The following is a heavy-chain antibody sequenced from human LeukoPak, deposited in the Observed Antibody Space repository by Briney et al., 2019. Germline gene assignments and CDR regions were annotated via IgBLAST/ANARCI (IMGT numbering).Heavy chain of an antibody. CDR1: GYSISSGYY. Sequence: SETLSLTCAVSGYSISSGYYWGWIRQPPGKGLEWIGNIYHSGSTYYNLSLKRRVTISVDTSKNQLSLKLSSVTAAETAVYYCASQGGAPAALDYWGQGTLVTVSS. J-gene: IGHJ4*02. CDR3: ASQGGAPAALDY. D-gene: IGHD2-2*01. CDR2: IYHSGST. V-gene: IGHV4-38-2*01.